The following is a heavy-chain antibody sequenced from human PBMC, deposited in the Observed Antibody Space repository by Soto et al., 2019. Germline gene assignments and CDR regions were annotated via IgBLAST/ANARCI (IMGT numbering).Heavy chain of an antibody. V-gene: IGHV1-69*01. CDR1: GGTFSSYA. J-gene: IGHJ6*02. Sequence: QVQLVQSGAEVKKPGSSVKVSCKASGGTFSSYAISWVRQAPGQGLEWMGGIIPIFGTANYAQKFQGRVSIPADESTSTDYMELGILRSEDTAVSYCAGRAVERQLWSFYYYYGMDVWGQGTTVTVSS. CDR3: AGRAVERQLWSFYYYYGMDV. D-gene: IGHD5-18*01. CDR2: IIPIFGTA.